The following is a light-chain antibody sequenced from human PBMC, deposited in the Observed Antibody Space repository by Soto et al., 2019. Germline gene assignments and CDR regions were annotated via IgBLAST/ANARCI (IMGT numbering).Light chain of an antibody. Sequence: DLQMTQSPSSLSASVGDRVTIACRASQSIAGYLNWYQQKPGKAPKLLIYAASSLQSGDASRFSGSGSGTDFTLTISSLQPEDFATYYCQQSYSTPRTFGQGTKVEIK. J-gene: IGKJ1*01. CDR3: QQSYSTPRT. V-gene: IGKV1-39*01. CDR1: QSIAGY. CDR2: AAS.